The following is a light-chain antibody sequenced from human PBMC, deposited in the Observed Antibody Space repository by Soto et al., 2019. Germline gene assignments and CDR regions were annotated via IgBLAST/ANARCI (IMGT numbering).Light chain of an antibody. Sequence: AIRMTQSPSSLSASTGDRVTITCRASQGIASYLAWYQQKPGKAPKLLIYAASSLQGGVPSRFSGSGSGIDFTLTISWLQSEDAATYYCQQYYNSPLTVGGGTKVEIK. V-gene: IGKV1-8*01. CDR1: QGIASY. CDR2: AAS. J-gene: IGKJ4*01. CDR3: QQYYNSPLT.